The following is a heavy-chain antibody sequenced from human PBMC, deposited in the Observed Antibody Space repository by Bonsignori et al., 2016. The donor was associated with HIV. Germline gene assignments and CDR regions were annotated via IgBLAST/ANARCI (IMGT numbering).Heavy chain of an antibody. Sequence: SETLSLTCTVSGGSISSSSYYWGWIRQPPGKGLEWIGSIYYSGSTYYNPSLKSRVTISVDTSKNQFSLKLSSVTAADTAVYYCAREPSDTAMEEIDYWGQGTLVTVSS. CDR1: GGSISSSSYY. J-gene: IGHJ4*02. CDR3: AREPSDTAMEEIDY. CDR2: IYYSGST. D-gene: IGHD5-18*01. V-gene: IGHV4-39*07.